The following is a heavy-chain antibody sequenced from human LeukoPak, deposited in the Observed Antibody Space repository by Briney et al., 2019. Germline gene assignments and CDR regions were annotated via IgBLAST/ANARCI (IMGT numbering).Heavy chain of an antibody. D-gene: IGHD6-19*01. J-gene: IGHJ6*02. CDR1: GGSFSGYY. V-gene: IGHV4-34*01. CDR2: INHSGST. CDR3: ASSGWGNYYYYGMDV. Sequence: SETLSLICAVYGGSFSGYYWSWIRQPPGKGLEWIGEINHSGSTNYNPSLKSRVTISVDTSKNQFSLKLSSVTAADTAVYYCASSGWGNYYYYGMDVWGQGTTVTVSS.